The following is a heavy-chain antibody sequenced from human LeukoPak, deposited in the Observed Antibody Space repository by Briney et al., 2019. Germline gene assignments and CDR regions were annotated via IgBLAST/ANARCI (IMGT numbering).Heavy chain of an antibody. CDR3: ARVGWDGSRWYNGAFDI. J-gene: IGHJ3*02. Sequence: PGGSLRLSCAASGFTFDDYGMSWVRQAPGKGLEWVSGINWNGGSTGYADSVKGRFTISRDNAKNSLYLQMNILRAEDTALYYCARVGWDGSRWYNGAFDIWGQGTMVTVSS. CDR2: INWNGGST. D-gene: IGHD6-19*01. CDR1: GFTFDDYG. V-gene: IGHV3-20*04.